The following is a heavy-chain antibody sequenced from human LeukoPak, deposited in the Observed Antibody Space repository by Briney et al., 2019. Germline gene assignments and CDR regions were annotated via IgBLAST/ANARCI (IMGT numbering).Heavy chain of an antibody. J-gene: IGHJ4*02. D-gene: IGHD3-10*01. Sequence: PSETLSLTCTVSGGSISSGSYYWSWIRQPAGKGLEWIGRIYTSGSTNYNPSLKSRVTISVDTSKNQFSLKLSSVTAADTAVYYCARGLWFGELSAEYWGQGTLVTVSS. CDR3: ARGLWFGELSAEY. CDR2: IYTSGST. CDR1: GGSISSGSYY. V-gene: IGHV4-61*02.